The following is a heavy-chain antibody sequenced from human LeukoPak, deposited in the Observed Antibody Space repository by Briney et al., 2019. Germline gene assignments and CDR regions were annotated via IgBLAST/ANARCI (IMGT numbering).Heavy chain of an antibody. V-gene: IGHV1-8*01. Sequence: SVKVSCKASGYTFTSNDINWVRQATGQGLEWMGWMNPNSGNTGYAQKFQGRVAMTRNTSISTAYMELSSLRSEDTAVYYCARGTVCGSGGKCSGSWYYDYWGQGTLVTVSS. CDR2: MNPNSGNT. D-gene: IGHD6-13*01. CDR1: GYTFTSND. J-gene: IGHJ4*02. CDR3: ARGTVCGSGGKCSGSWYYDY.